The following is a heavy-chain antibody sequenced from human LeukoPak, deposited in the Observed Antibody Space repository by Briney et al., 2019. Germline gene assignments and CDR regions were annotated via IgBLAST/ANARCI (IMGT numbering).Heavy chain of an antibody. CDR1: GGSFSGYY. J-gene: IGHJ5*02. Sequence: SETLSLTCAVYGGSFSGYYWSWIRQPPGKGLEWIGEINHSGSTNYNPSLKSRVTIPVDTSKNQFSLKLSPVTAADTAVYYCAIWSSYDPVNLWGQGTLVTVSS. D-gene: IGHD3-22*01. V-gene: IGHV4-34*01. CDR3: AIWSSYDPVNL. CDR2: INHSGST.